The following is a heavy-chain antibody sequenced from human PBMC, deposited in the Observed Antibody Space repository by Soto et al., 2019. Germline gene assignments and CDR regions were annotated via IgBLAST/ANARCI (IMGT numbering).Heavy chain of an antibody. CDR1: GFSLTTSGMC. Sequence: SGPTLVNPKQTLTLTCTFSGFSLTTSGMCVSWIRQPPGKALEWLALIDRDDDKDYSTSLKTRLTISKDTSKNQVVLTMTNMDPVDTATYYCARSLKGDFWNDYFFDFWGPRTLDRVS. CDR3: ARSLKGDFWNDYFFDF. CDR2: IDRDDDK. V-gene: IGHV2-70*01. D-gene: IGHD3-3*01. J-gene: IGHJ4*02.